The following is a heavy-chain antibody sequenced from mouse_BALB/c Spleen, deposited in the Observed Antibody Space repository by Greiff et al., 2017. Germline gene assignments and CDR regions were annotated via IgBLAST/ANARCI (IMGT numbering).Heavy chain of an antibody. CDR1: GYAFTNYL. CDR2: INPGSGGT. D-gene: IGHD2-4*01. Sequence: VQLQQSGAELVRPGTSVKVSCKASGYAFTNYLIEWVKQRPGQGLEWIGVINPGSGGTNYNEKFKGKATLTADKSSSTAYMQLSSLTSDDSAVYFCARGDYDYDFDYWGQGTTLTVSS. V-gene: IGHV1-54*01. J-gene: IGHJ2*01. CDR3: ARGDYDYDFDY.